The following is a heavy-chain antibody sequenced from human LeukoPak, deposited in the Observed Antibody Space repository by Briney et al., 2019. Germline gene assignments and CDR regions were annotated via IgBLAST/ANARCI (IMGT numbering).Heavy chain of an antibody. D-gene: IGHD2-15*01. Sequence: PSETLSLTCTVSGGSISSYYWSWVRQTPGKGLEWVAATSSSDAGTYHADSVRGRFTISRDNSKNMVYLQMNSLRAEDTAVYYCAKDLVVPPHYMDVWGKGTTVTISS. V-gene: IGHV3-23*01. CDR2: TSSSDAGT. CDR3: AKDLVVPPHYMDV. CDR1: GGSISSYY. J-gene: IGHJ6*03.